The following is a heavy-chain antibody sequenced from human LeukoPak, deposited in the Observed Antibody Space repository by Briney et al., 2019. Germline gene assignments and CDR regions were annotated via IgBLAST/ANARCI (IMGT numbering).Heavy chain of an antibody. CDR1: GFTFDDYA. CDR2: ISWNSGSI. CDR3: AKARSGWGGFDAFDI. Sequence: GRSLRLSCAASGFTFDDYAMHWVRQAPGKGLEWVSGISWNSGSIGSAESVKGRFTISRDNAKHSLYLQMNSLRAEDTTLYYCAKARSGWGGFDAFDIWGQGTMVTVSS. V-gene: IGHV3-9*01. D-gene: IGHD6-19*01. J-gene: IGHJ3*02.